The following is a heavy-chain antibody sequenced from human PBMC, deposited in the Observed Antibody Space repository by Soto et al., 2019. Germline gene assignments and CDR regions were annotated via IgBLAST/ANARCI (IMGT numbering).Heavy chain of an antibody. CDR3: ARGLTGTTGYYYYGMDV. Sequence: PSETLSLTCTVSGGSISSYYWSWIRQPPGKGLEWIGYIYYSGSTNYNPSLKSRVTISVDTSKNQFSLKLSSVTAADTAVYYCARGLTGTTGYYYYGMDVWGQGTTVTVSS. CDR2: IYYSGST. J-gene: IGHJ6*02. V-gene: IGHV4-59*01. CDR1: GGSISSYY. D-gene: IGHD1-20*01.